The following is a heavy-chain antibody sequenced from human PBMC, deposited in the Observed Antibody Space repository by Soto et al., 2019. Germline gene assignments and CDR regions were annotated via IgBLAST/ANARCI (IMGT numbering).Heavy chain of an antibody. CDR1: GYIFRNFG. CDR2: ISAYNDNT. Sequence: ASVKVSCKASGYIFRNFGISWVRQAPGQGLEWMGRISAYNDNTNYVQKFQGRVTMTTDTSISTASMELTRLTSDDTAIYYCARGDSTDCSNGVCSFFYNHDMDVWGQGTTVTVSS. V-gene: IGHV1-18*04. D-gene: IGHD2-8*01. CDR3: ARGDSTDCSNGVCSFFYNHDMDV. J-gene: IGHJ6*02.